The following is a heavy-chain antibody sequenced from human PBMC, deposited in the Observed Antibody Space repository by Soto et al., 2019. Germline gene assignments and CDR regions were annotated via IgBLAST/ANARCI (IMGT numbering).Heavy chain of an antibody. J-gene: IGHJ5*02. V-gene: IGHV4-39*01. Sequence: PSETLSLTCTVSGGSISSSSYYWGWIRQPPGKGLEWIGSIYYSGSTYYNPSLKSRVTISVDTSKNQFSLKLSSVTAADTAVYYCARRNYDFWSGYYTVWFDPWGQGTLVTVSS. D-gene: IGHD3-3*01. CDR1: GGSISSSSYY. CDR2: IYYSGST. CDR3: ARRNYDFWSGYYTVWFDP.